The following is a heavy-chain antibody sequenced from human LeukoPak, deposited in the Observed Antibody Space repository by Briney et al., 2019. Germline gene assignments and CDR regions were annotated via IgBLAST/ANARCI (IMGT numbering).Heavy chain of an antibody. V-gene: IGHV3-74*01. CDR1: GFVFSNYW. CDR2: LNSDGSSR. Sequence: GGSLRLSCAASGFVFSNYWMDWVRQAPGKGLVWVSRLNSDGSSRTYADSVKGRFTISRDNAKNTLYLQMNSLRVDDTAVYYCARISSSGSYTFDFWGQGTMVTVSS. CDR3: ARISSSGSYTFDF. D-gene: IGHD3-10*01. J-gene: IGHJ3*01.